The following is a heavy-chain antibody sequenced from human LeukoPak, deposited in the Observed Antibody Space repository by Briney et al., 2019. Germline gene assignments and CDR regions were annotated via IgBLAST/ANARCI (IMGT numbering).Heavy chain of an antibody. CDR1: GFTFSSYW. Sequence: GGSLRLTCVASGFTFSSYWMNWVRQAPGKGLEWVANIKQDGSDKYYVDSVKGRFTISRDNSKNTLYLQMNSLRAEDTAVYYCARDHRFVIVVVIGRYNPEYYFDYWGQGTLVTVSS. V-gene: IGHV3-7*01. J-gene: IGHJ4*02. D-gene: IGHD3-22*01. CDR2: IKQDGSDK. CDR3: ARDHRFVIVVVIGRYNPEYYFDY.